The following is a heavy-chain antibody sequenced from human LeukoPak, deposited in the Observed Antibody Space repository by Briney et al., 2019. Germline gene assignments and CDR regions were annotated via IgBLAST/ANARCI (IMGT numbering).Heavy chain of an antibody. Sequence: SDTLSPTCTVSGGSIGVSGYYWGWIREPPGKGLEWIGSISYGRSTRYNPSLKSRITISKDTSRNQFSLRVNSLTATDTAMYDCARYTVGTMEDFRGQGTLVSVSS. J-gene: IGHJ4*02. D-gene: IGHD5-12*01. V-gene: IGHV4-39*01. CDR1: GGSIGVSGYY. CDR2: ISYGRST. CDR3: ARYTVGTMEDF.